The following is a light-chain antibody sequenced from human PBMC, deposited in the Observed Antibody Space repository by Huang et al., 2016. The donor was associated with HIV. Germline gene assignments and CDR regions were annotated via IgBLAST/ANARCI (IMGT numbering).Light chain of an antibody. J-gene: IGKJ3*01. CDR2: AAS. CDR3: QQLNSYPEGFT. V-gene: IGKV1-9*01. CDR1: QGISSY. Sequence: IQLTQSPSSLSVSVGDRVTITCRASQGISSYLAWYQQKPGKAPKLRIYAASTLQSGVPSRFSGSGSGTDFTLTISSLQPEDFATYYCQQLNSYPEGFTFGPGTKVDIK.